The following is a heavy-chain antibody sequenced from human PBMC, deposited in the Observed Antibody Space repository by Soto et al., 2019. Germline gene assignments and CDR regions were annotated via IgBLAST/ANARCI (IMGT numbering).Heavy chain of an antibody. V-gene: IGHV4-31*03. Sequence: SETLSLTCTVSGGSISSGGYYWSWIRQHPGKGLEWIGYIYYSGSTYYNPSLKSRVTISVDTSKNQFSLKLSSVTAADTAVYYCARGFPFGVVAGVDYWGQGTLVTVSS. J-gene: IGHJ4*02. CDR3: ARGFPFGVVAGVDY. CDR1: GGSISSGGYY. D-gene: IGHD3-3*01. CDR2: IYYSGST.